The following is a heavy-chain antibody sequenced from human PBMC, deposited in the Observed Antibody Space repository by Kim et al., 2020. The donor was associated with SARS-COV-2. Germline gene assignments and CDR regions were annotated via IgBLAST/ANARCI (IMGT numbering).Heavy chain of an antibody. CDR2: IYYSGST. CDR3: ARDSIQYSSPGMDV. D-gene: IGHD6-6*01. CDR1: GGSISSYY. V-gene: IGHV4-59*01. J-gene: IGHJ6*02. Sequence: SETLSLTCTVSGGSISSYYWSWIRQPPGKGLEWIGYIYYSGSTNYNPSLKSRVTISVDTSKNQFSLKLSSVTAADTAVYYCARDSIQYSSPGMDVWGQGTTVTVSS.